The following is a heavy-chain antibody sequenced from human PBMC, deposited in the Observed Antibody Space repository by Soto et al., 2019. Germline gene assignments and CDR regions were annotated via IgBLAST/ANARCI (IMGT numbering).Heavy chain of an antibody. V-gene: IGHV4-31*03. J-gene: IGHJ6*02. D-gene: IGHD6-13*01. CDR2: IYYSGST. CDR3: ARDGGIAASYYYYGMDV. Sequence: PSETLSLTCTVSGGSISSGGYYWSWIRQHPGKGLEWIGYIYYSGSTYYNPSLKSRVTISVDTSKNQFSLKLSSVTAADTAVYYCARDGGIAASYYYYGMDVWGQGTTVTAP. CDR1: GGSISSGGYY.